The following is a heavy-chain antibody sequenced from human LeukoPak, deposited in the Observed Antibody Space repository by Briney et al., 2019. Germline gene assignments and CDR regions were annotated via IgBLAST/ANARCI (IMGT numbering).Heavy chain of an antibody. CDR2: ISGSGGST. J-gene: IGHJ4*02. D-gene: IGHD1-26*01. Sequence: GGSLRLSCAASGFTFSSYAMSWVRQAPGEGLEWVSAISGSGGSTYYADSVKGRFTISRDNSKNTLYLQMNSLRAEDTAVYYCAKDYSGHSGSRFFDYWGQGTLVTVSS. V-gene: IGHV3-23*01. CDR1: GFTFSSYA. CDR3: AKDYSGHSGSRFFDY.